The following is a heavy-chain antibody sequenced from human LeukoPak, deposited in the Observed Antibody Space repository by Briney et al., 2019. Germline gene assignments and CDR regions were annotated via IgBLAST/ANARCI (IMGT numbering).Heavy chain of an antibody. J-gene: IGHJ5*02. Sequence: PSETLSLTCTVSGYSINNYYWSWIRQSPGKGLEWIGYIYYSGSTNYNPSLKSRVTMSVDTSKTQFSLKLTSVTAADTAVYYCARRDSRWFDPLGQGTLVTVSS. D-gene: IGHD3/OR15-3a*01. CDR1: GYSINNYY. CDR3: ARRDSRWFDP. V-gene: IGHV4-59*08. CDR2: IYYSGST.